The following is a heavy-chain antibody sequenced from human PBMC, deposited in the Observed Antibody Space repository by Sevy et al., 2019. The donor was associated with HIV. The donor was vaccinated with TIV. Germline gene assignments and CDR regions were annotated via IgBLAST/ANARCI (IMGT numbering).Heavy chain of an antibody. J-gene: IGHJ4*02. CDR3: ARFYSSSWEIDY. V-gene: IGHV4-39*01. CDR2: IYYSGST. CDR1: GGSISSSSYY. D-gene: IGHD6-13*01. Sequence: SETLSLTCTVSGGSISSSSYYWGWIRRPPGKGLEWIGSIYYSGSTYYNPSLKSRVTISVDTSKNQFSLKLSSVTAADTAVYYCARFYSSSWEIDYWGQGTLVTVSS.